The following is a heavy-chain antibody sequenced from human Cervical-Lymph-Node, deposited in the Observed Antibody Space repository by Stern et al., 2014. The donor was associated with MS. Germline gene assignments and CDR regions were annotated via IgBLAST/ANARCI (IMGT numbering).Heavy chain of an antibody. V-gene: IGHV4-59*01. Sequence: VHLVESGPGLVKPSETLSLTCTVSGGSISSYYWSWIRQPPGKGLEWIGYIYYSGSTNYNPSLKSRVTISVDTSKNQFSLKLSSVTAADTAVYYCARASYTYFDYWGQGTLVTVSS. J-gene: IGHJ4*02. CDR2: IYYSGST. D-gene: IGHD3-10*01. CDR1: GGSISSYY. CDR3: ARASYTYFDY.